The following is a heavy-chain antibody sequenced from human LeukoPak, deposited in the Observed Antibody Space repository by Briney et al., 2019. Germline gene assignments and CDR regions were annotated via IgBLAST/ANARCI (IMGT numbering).Heavy chain of an antibody. CDR3: ARGGWELPEGSLDY. J-gene: IGHJ4*02. V-gene: IGHV4-34*01. D-gene: IGHD1-26*01. Sequence: SETLSLTCAVYGGSFSGYYWSWIRQPPGKGLEWVGEINHSGSTNSNPSLKSRVTISVDASKNQFSLKLSSVTAADTAVYYCARGGWELPEGSLDYWGQGTLVTVSS. CDR2: INHSGST. CDR1: GGSFSGYY.